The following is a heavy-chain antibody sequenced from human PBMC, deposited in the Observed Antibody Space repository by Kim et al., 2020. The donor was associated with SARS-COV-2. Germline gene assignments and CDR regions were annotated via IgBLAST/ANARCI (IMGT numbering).Heavy chain of an antibody. D-gene: IGHD6-19*01. CDR1: GFTFDDYA. CDR3: AKDNLRNRAVARVFQH. CDR2: ISGDGGST. V-gene: IGHV3-43*02. J-gene: IGHJ1*01. Sequence: GGSLRLSCAASGFTFDDYAMHWVRQAPGKGLEWVSLISGDGGSTYYADSVKGRFTISRDNSKNSLYLQMNSLRTEDTALYYCAKDNLRNRAVARVFQHWGQGTLVTVSS.